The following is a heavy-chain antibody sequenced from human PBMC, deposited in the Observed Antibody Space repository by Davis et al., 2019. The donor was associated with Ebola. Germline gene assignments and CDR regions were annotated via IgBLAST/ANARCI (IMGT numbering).Heavy chain of an antibody. V-gene: IGHV3-23*01. Sequence: PGGSLRLSCAASGFTFDDYGMSWVRQAPGKGLEWVSTFGTSGDTYYADSVKGRFTISRDNSKNTLYLQMNSLRAEDTAVYYCASLKGYSGLDYWGQGTLVTVSS. CDR1: GFTFDDYG. D-gene: IGHD1-26*01. CDR3: ASLKGYSGLDY. CDR2: FGTSGDT. J-gene: IGHJ4*02.